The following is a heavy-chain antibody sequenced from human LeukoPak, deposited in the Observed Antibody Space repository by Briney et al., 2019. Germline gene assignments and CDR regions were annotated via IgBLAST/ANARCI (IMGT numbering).Heavy chain of an antibody. CDR3: ARQVPGREDY. CDR2: IYYSGST. Sequence: PSETLSLTCTVSGGSISSSSYYWGWIRQPPGTGLEWIGSIYYSGSTYYNPSLKSRVTISVDTSKNQFSLKLSSVTAADTAVYYCARQVPGREDYWGQGTLVTVSS. D-gene: IGHD1-1*01. J-gene: IGHJ4*02. CDR1: GGSISSSSYY. V-gene: IGHV4-39*01.